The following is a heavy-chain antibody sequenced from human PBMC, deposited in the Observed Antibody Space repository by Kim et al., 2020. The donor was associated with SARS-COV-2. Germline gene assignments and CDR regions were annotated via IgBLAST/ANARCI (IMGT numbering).Heavy chain of an antibody. CDR2: IIPLYGTL. V-gene: IGHV1-69*13. CDR3: ARGSSGWLDP. CDR1: GGTFSNYA. Sequence: ASVKVSCTASGGTFSNYAISCVRQAPGQGLEWMGEIIPLYGTLNDAQKFQDRLKITADESTTTVYMELSSLTSADTAVYYCARGSSGWLDPWGQGTLVTVSS. D-gene: IGHD3-22*01. J-gene: IGHJ5*02.